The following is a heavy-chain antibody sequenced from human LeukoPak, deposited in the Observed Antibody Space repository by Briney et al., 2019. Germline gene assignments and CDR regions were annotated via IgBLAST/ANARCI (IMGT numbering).Heavy chain of an antibody. CDR3: ARDGGYSSSWYYRQGAFDI. CDR1: GGSISSYY. D-gene: IGHD6-13*01. Sequence: PPETLSLTCTVSGGSISSYYWSWIRQPAGKGLEWIGRIYTSGSTNYNPSLKSRVTISVDKSKNQFSLKLSSVTAADTAVYYCARDGGYSSSWYYRQGAFDIWGQGTMVTVSS. V-gene: IGHV4-4*07. J-gene: IGHJ3*02. CDR2: IYTSGST.